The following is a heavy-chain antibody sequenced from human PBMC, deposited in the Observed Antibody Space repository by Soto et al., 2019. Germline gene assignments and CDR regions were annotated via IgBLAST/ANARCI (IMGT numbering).Heavy chain of an antibody. CDR3: ARDLGLLKSLFGY. CDR2: ISVSGDNI. J-gene: IGHJ4*02. CDR1: WFRFNILA. V-gene: IGHV3-48*03. Sequence: LRLSRLTSWFRFNILAMNWIRLNPGRGLEWVASISVSGDNIYYGDSVQGRFTISRDNSKRSVFLDLNSLRVEDTAVYYCARDLGLLKSLFGYWGQGLLLNV. D-gene: IGHD3-16*01.